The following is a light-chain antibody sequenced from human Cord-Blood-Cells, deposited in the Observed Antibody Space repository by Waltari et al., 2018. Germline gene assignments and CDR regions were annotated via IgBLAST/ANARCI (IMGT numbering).Light chain of an antibody. CDR3: QVWDSSSDHPV. CDR2: YDS. J-gene: IGLJ2*01. Sequence: SYVLTQPPSVSVAPGKTARITCGGKNIGSKSVHWYQKKPGQAPVLVIYYDSDRPAVIPELFSGAKSGNTATLTISSVEAGDEADYYCQVWDSSSDHPVFGGGTKLTVL. CDR1: NIGSKS. V-gene: IGLV3-21*04.